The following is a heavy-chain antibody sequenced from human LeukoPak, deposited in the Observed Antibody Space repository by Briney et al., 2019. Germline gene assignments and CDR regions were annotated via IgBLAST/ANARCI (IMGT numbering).Heavy chain of an antibody. V-gene: IGHV3-30-3*01. J-gene: IGHJ4*02. CDR1: GFTFSSYA. D-gene: IGHD6-19*01. CDR2: ISYDGSNK. Sequence: GGSLRLSCAASGFTFSSYAMHWVRQAPGKGLEWVAVISYDGSNKYYADSVKGRFTISRDNSKNTLYLQMNSLRAEDTAVYYCARFSPWSRIAVAGPIDYWGQGTLVTVSS. CDR3: ARFSPWSRIAVAGPIDY.